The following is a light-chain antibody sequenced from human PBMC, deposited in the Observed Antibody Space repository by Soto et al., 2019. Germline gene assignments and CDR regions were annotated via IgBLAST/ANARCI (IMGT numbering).Light chain of an antibody. V-gene: IGLV2-14*01. CDR3: SSYTATSTLDV. J-gene: IGLJ1*01. CDR1: NSDVGGYNY. CDR2: EVF. Sequence: QSALTQPASVSGSPGQSITIPCTGTNSDVGGYNYVSWYQHHPGKAPKLMIYEVFNRPSGVSSRFSGSKSGSTASLTISGLQAEDEADYYGSSYTATSTLDVFGTGTKLTVL.